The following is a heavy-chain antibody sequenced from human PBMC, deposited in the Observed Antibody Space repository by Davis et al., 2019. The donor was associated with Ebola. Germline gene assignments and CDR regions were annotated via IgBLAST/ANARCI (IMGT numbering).Heavy chain of an antibody. CDR2: ISSSSSTI. D-gene: IGHD3-22*01. CDR3: AKGLVVIRDMLDY. Sequence: GESLKISCAASGFTFSSYSMNWVRQAPGKGLEWVSYISSSSSTIYYADSVKGRFTISRDNAKNSLYLQMNSLRDEDTAVYYCAKGLVVIRDMLDYWGQGTLVTVSS. V-gene: IGHV3-48*02. J-gene: IGHJ4*02. CDR1: GFTFSSYS.